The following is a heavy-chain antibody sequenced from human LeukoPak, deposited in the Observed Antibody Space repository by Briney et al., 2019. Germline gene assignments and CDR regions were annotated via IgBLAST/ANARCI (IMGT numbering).Heavy chain of an antibody. J-gene: IGHJ4*02. Sequence: GGFLRLSCAASGFTFSSYAMHWVRQAPGKGLEWVAVISYDGSNKYYADSVKGRFTISRDNSKNTLYLQMNSLRAEDTAVYYCAKVLEGYYFDYWGQGTLVTVSS. CDR3: AKVLEGYYFDY. CDR1: GFTFSSYA. D-gene: IGHD1-1*01. V-gene: IGHV3-30-3*01. CDR2: ISYDGSNK.